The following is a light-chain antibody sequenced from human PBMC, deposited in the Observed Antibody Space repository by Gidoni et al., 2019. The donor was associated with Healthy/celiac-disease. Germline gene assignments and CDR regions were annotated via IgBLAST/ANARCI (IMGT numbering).Light chain of an antibody. CDR3: QQSYSTLWA. CDR2: AAF. V-gene: IGKV1-39*01. Sequence: DIQMTQSPSSLSASVGDRVTITCRASQSISNYLNWYQQKPGKAPKLLIYAAFSLQSGVPSRFSGSGSGTDFTLTISSLQPEDFATYYCQQSYSTLWAFXXXTKVEIK. CDR1: QSISNY. J-gene: IGKJ1*01.